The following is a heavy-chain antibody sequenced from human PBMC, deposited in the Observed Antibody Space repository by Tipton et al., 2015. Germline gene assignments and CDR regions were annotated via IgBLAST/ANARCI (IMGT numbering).Heavy chain of an antibody. V-gene: IGHV4-39*01. J-gene: IGHJ3*02. D-gene: IGHD3-3*02. CDR2: IFHSGNP. CDR1: GGSITIGGYY. CDR3: ARLAFLGGPCHDALDM. Sequence: TLSLTCTVSGGSITIGGYYWVWIRQPPGKGLEWVGRIFHSGNPSYNPALQSRLNISVDTSKNQFSLNMNSVTAADTAIYYCARLAFLGGPCHDALDMWGQGKLVTVSS.